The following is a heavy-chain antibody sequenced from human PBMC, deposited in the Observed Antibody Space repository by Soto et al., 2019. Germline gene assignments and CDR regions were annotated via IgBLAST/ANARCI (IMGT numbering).Heavy chain of an antibody. Sequence: EVQLVESGGGLVQPGGSLRLSCAASGFTFSSYWMHWVRQDPGKGLVWVSRINTDGSSTSYADSVRGRFTISRDNAKNTLYLKMNSLRAEDTAVYYCARDSSGWNDYWGQGTLVTVSS. D-gene: IGHD6-19*01. CDR2: INTDGSST. CDR3: ARDSSGWNDY. J-gene: IGHJ4*02. CDR1: GFTFSSYW. V-gene: IGHV3-74*01.